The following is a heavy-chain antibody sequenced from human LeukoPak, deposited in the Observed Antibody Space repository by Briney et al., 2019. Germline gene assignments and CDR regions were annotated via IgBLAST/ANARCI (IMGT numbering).Heavy chain of an antibody. J-gene: IGHJ4*02. CDR1: GGSFSGYY. D-gene: IGHD1-14*01. V-gene: IGHV4-34*01. CDR2: INHSGST. Sequence: SETLPLTCAVYGGSFSGYYWTWIRQPPGKGLEWIGEINHSGSTNYNPSLKSRVTISVDTSKNQFSLKLSSVTAADTAVYYCARHLGSELDYWGQGTLVTVSS. CDR3: ARHLGSELDY.